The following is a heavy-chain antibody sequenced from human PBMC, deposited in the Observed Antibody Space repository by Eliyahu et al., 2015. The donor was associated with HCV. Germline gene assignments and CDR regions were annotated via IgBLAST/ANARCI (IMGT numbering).Heavy chain of an antibody. CDR1: GYTFTSXG. D-gene: IGHD3-9*01. CDR2: ISAYNGNT. J-gene: IGHJ5*02. V-gene: IGHV1-18*01. CDR3: ARDAGYYDILTGYQRGYNWFDP. Sequence: QVQLVQSGAEVKKPGASVKVSCKASGYTFTSXGISWVRQAPGQGLEWMGWISAYNGNTNYAQKLQGRVTMTTDTSTSTAYMELRSLRSDDTAVYYCARDAGYYDILTGYQRGYNWFDPWGQGTLVTVSS.